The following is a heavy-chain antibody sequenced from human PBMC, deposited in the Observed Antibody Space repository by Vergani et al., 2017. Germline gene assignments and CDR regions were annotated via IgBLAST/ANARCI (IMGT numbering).Heavy chain of an antibody. CDR2: IGFSSTYI. V-gene: IGHV3-21*01. J-gene: IGHJ4*02. CDR3: ARGREGRYAHYFDY. Sequence: EVHLVESGGGLVQPGRSLRLSCSGSGFTLGDYAMNWVRQAPGKGLEWVSSIGFSSTYIFYADSVRGRFTISRDNAMNSLYLRMSNLRAEDTAVYYCARGREGRYAHYFDYWGQGNLVTVSS. D-gene: IGHD3-16*01. CDR1: GFTLGDYA.